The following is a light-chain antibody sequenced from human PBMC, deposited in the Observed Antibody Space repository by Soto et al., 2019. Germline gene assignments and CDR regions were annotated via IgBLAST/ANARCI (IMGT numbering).Light chain of an antibody. J-gene: IGKJ1*01. CDR3: QQTYSSPWT. Sequence: DIQMTQSPSSLSASVGDRVTITCQASQGISSWLAWYQQKPEKAPMPLIYAASNLQSGVPSRFSGSGSGTDFTLTISSLQPEDFASYYCQQTYSSPWTFGQGTKVDIK. V-gene: IGKV1-39*01. CDR2: AAS. CDR1: QGISSW.